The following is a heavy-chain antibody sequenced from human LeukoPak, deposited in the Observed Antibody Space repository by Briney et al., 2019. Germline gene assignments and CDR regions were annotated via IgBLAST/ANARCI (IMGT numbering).Heavy chain of an antibody. CDR1: GDSISSYY. J-gene: IGHJ1*01. V-gene: IGHV4-59*08. CDR3: ARGYYESSGYYYYHF. Sequence: SETLSLTCTVSGDSISSYYWSWIRQTPGKGLEWIGYIYSYSGSTKYNPSLESRVTISVDTSKSQFSLKLSSVTAADTAVYYCARGYYESSGYYYYHFWGQGTLVTVSS. D-gene: IGHD3-22*01. CDR2: IYSYSGST.